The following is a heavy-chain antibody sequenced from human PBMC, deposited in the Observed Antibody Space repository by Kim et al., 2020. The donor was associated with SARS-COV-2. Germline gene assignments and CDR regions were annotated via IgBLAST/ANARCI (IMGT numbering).Heavy chain of an antibody. J-gene: IGHJ5*02. V-gene: IGHV3-21*01. D-gene: IGHD6-13*01. CDR3: ARDLGYSQGGGWFDP. Sequence: DSVKGRFTISRDNAKNSLYLQMNSLRAEDTAVYYCARDLGYSQGGGWFDPWGQGTLVTVSS.